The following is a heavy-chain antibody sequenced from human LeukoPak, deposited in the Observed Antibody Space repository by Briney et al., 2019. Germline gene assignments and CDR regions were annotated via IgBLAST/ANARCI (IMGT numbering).Heavy chain of an antibody. Sequence: PGGSLRLSCAASGFTFSSYSMNWVRQAPGRGLEWVSSISSSSSYIYYADSVKGRFTISRDNAKNSLYLQMNSLRAEDTAVYYCANSMVRGVNLAPFDYWGQGTLVTVSS. D-gene: IGHD3-10*01. CDR3: ANSMVRGVNLAPFDY. J-gene: IGHJ4*02. CDR1: GFTFSSYS. V-gene: IGHV3-21*04. CDR2: ISSSSSYI.